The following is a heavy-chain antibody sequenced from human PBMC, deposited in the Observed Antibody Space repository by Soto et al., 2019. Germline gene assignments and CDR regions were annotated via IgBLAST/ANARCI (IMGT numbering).Heavy chain of an antibody. J-gene: IGHJ6*02. V-gene: IGHV2-70*11. D-gene: IGHD2-15*01. Sequence: SGPTLVNPTQTLTLTCTFSGFSLSTSGMCVSWIRQPPGKALEWLARIDWDDDKYYSTSLKTRLTISKDTSKNQVVLTMTNMDPVDTATYYCARIQLNCSGGSCYQNYFYYYGMDVWGQGTTVTVSS. CDR2: IDWDDDK. CDR3: ARIQLNCSGGSCYQNYFYYYGMDV. CDR1: GFSLSTSGMC.